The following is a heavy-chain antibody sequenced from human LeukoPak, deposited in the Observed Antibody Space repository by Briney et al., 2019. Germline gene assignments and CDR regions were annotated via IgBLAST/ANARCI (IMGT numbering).Heavy chain of an antibody. CDR2: IGGGDT. V-gene: IGHV3-23*01. CDR1: GFAFAEHG. CDR3: AKDWIPYNRVFDCFDF. D-gene: IGHD1-1*01. Sequence: PGGSLRLSCTASGFAFAEHGMSWVRQVPGKGLEWVSTIGGGDTYYADSVKGRFTISRDDSQSTVHLQMNSLRAEDTAVYYCAKDWIPYNRVFDCFDFWGQGTLVTVSS. J-gene: IGHJ4*02.